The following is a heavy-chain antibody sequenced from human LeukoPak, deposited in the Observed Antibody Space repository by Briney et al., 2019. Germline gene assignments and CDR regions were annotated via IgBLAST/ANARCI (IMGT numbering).Heavy chain of an antibody. Sequence: SETLSLTCTVSGGSISSYYWSWIRQPPGKGLEWIGYIYDGGSTTYNPFLKSRVTISLDTSKNQFSLKLSSVTAADTAVYFCARQAWGAPFDYWGQGTLVTVSS. CDR3: ARQAWGAPFDY. CDR1: GGSISSYY. CDR2: IYDGGST. J-gene: IGHJ4*02. V-gene: IGHV4-59*08. D-gene: IGHD3-16*01.